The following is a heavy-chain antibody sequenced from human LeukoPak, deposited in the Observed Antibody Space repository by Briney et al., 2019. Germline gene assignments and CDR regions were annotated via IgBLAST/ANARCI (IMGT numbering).Heavy chain of an antibody. V-gene: IGHV7-4-1*02. Sequence: ASVKVSYKASGYTVTGYYMHSVRQAPGHGLEWMGWINPNTGNPAYAQGFTGRFVFSLDTSVTTTYLQISGLKAEDTAVYYCARAYQPLGGLSFPDSWGQGTLVTVSS. J-gene: IGHJ5*01. CDR3: ARAYQPLGGLSFPDS. D-gene: IGHD3-16*02. CDR1: GYTVTGYY. CDR2: INPNTGNP.